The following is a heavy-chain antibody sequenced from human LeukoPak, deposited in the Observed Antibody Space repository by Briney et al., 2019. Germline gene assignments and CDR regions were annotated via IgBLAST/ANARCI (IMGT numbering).Heavy chain of an antibody. CDR3: AKDVGYCSSTSCYPLDDAFDI. CDR2: ISGSGGST. Sequence: GGSLRLSCAASGFTFSSYAMSWVRQAPGKGLEWVSAISGSGGSTYYADSVKGRFTISRDNSKNTLYLQMNSLRAEDTAVYYCAKDVGYCSSTSCYPLDDAFDIWGQGTMVTVSS. V-gene: IGHV3-23*01. J-gene: IGHJ3*02. CDR1: GFTFSSYA. D-gene: IGHD2-2*01.